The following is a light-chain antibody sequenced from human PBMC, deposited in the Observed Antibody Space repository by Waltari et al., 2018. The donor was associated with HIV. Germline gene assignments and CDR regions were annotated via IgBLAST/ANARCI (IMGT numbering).Light chain of an antibody. J-gene: IGLJ2*01. CDR2: EGS. Sequence: QSALTQPPSASGSPGQSVTISCTGTSSDVGGYNYVSWYQQHPGKAPKLMIYEGSKRPSGVPDRFSGSKSDNTASLTVSGLQAGDDADYYCNSYAGSNNVVFGGGTKVTVL. CDR1: SSDVGGYNY. CDR3: NSYAGSNNVV. V-gene: IGLV2-8*01.